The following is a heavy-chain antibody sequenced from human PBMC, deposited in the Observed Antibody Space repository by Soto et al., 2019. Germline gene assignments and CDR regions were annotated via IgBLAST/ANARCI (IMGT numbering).Heavy chain of an antibody. CDR2: INPLPTSGST. CDR1: GYIFTNYY. Sequence: QVQLVQSGAEVKKPGASVKVSCKASGYIFTNYYIHWVRQAPGQGLEWMAIINPLPTSGSTKYAQEFQGRVTVTRDTSTSTVYMELNSLRSDDTAIYYCARDLAAAAYWGQGTLVTVSS. V-gene: IGHV1-46*01. D-gene: IGHD6-13*01. CDR3: ARDLAAAAY. J-gene: IGHJ4*02.